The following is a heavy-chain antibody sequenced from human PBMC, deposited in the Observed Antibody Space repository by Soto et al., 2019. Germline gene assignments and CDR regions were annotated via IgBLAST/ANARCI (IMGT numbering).Heavy chain of an antibody. CDR2: ISSRDLSI. Sequence: GGSLRLSCTASGFIFSNYYMSWIRQAPGKGLEWVSSISSRDLSIYYADSVKGRFTIFRDNAKNSLFLHMSDLRAEDTAVYYCARESEDLTSNFDYWGQGTLVTVSS. V-gene: IGHV3-11*04. CDR1: GFIFSNYY. CDR3: ARESEDLTSNFDY. J-gene: IGHJ4*02.